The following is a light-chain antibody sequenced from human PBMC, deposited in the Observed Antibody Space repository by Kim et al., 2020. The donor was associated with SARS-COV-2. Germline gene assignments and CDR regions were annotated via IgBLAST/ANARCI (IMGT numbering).Light chain of an antibody. CDR1: RGHSSYA. V-gene: IGLV4-69*01. J-gene: IGLJ2*01. Sequence: SVKLTCTLSRGHSSYAIAWHQQQPEKGPRYLMKLHSDGNHNKGDGIPDRFSGSISGAERYLTISSLQSEDEADYYCQTWGSGIVVFGGGTQLTVL. CDR2: LHSDGNH. CDR3: QTWGSGIVV.